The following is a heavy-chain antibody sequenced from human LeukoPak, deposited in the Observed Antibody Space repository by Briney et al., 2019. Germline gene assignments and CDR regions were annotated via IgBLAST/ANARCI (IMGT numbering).Heavy chain of an antibody. CDR1: GFTFSSYG. CDR2: IWYDGSNK. J-gene: IGHJ4*02. Sequence: GGSLRPSCAASGFTFSSYGMHWVRQAPGKGLEWVAVIWYDGSNKYYADSVKGRFTISRDNSKNTLYLQMNSLRAEDTAVYYCARDGQSYYGSGSYQGYWGQGTLVTVSS. V-gene: IGHV3-33*01. CDR3: ARDGQSYYGSGSYQGY. D-gene: IGHD3-10*01.